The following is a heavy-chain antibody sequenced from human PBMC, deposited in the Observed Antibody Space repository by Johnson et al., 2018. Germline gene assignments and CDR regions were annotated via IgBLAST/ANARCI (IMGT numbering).Heavy chain of an antibody. Sequence: QERLQESGPGLVKPSETLALTCTVSGGSISSYFWSWIRQPPGKGLEWIGYIYYSGSTNYNPSLKRRVTISVDTSKNSLYLQMNSLRAEDTALYYCAKAAHVPLKYGDYPSGGQAFDIWGQGTMVTVSS. CDR2: IYYSGST. CDR3: AKAAHVPLKYGDYPSGGQAFDI. CDR1: GGSISSYF. J-gene: IGHJ3*02. V-gene: IGHV4-59*03. D-gene: IGHD4-17*01.